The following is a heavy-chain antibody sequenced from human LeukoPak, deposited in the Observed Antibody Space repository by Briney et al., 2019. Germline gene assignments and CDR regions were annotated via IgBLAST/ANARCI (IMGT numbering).Heavy chain of an antibody. CDR1: GGSISSGGYY. Sequence: SETLSLTCTVSGGSISSGGYYWSWIRQHPGKGLEWIGYIYYSGSTYYNPSLKSRVTISVDTSKNQFSLKLSSVTAADTAVYYCASKGVREGIRYYYYGMDVWGQGTTVTVSS. D-gene: IGHD3-10*01. V-gene: IGHV4-31*03. CDR3: ASKGVREGIRYYYYGMDV. CDR2: IYYSGST. J-gene: IGHJ6*02.